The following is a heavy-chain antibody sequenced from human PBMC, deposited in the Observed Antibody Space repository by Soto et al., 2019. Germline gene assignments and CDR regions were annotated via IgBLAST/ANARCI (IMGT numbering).Heavy chain of an antibody. J-gene: IGHJ4*02. Sequence: QVQLVESGGGVVQPGRSLRLSCAASGFTFSSYGMHWVRQAPGKGLEWVAVISYDGSNKYYADSVKGRFTISRDNSKNTLYLQMNSLRAEDTALYYCAKGAHRIAVAAALFYWGQGTLVTVSS. CDR2: ISYDGSNK. CDR1: GFTFSSYG. V-gene: IGHV3-30*18. D-gene: IGHD6-19*01. CDR3: AKGAHRIAVAAALFY.